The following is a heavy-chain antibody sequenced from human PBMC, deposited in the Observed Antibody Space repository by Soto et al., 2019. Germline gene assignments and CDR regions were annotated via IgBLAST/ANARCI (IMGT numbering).Heavy chain of an antibody. D-gene: IGHD2-15*01. Sequence: GGSLRLSCAASGFTFSSYGMHWVRQAPGKGLEWVAVISYDGSNKYYADSVKGRFTISRDNSKNTLYLQMNSLRAEDTAVYYCARVYCSGGSCDYYYGMDVWGQGTTVTVSS. CDR1: GFTFSSYG. CDR2: ISYDGSNK. CDR3: ARVYCSGGSCDYYYGMDV. V-gene: IGHV3-30*03. J-gene: IGHJ6*02.